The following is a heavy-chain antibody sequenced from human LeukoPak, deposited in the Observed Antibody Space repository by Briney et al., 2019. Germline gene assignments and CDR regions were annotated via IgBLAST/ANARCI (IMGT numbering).Heavy chain of an antibody. D-gene: IGHD6-19*01. CDR2: ITGSGGST. V-gene: IGHV3-23*01. CDR3: AKKSVADIPPLH. CDR1: GFTFSNYA. Sequence: PGGSLRLSXAASGFTFSNYAMSWVRQTPGKGLEWVTGITGSGGSTYYADSVKGRFTISRDNSRNTLYLQMNSLRAEDTALYYCAKKSVADIPPLHWGQGTLVTVSS. J-gene: IGHJ4*02.